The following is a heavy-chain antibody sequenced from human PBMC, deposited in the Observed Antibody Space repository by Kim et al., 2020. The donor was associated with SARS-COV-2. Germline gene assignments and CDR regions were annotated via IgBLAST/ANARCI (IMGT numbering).Heavy chain of an antibody. J-gene: IGHJ4*02. CDR3: ARDGGNYDFRRGLDY. CDR1: AFTFNTYA. Sequence: GGSLRLSCAASAFTFNTYAIHWVRQAPGKGLEWMAIISYDGNNKYYADSVRGRFTVSRDNSKNTLYLQMNSLRVEDTGLYYCARDGGNYDFRRGLDYWGQGTLVTVTS. D-gene: IGHD3-3*01. CDR2: ISYDGNNK. V-gene: IGHV3-33*05.